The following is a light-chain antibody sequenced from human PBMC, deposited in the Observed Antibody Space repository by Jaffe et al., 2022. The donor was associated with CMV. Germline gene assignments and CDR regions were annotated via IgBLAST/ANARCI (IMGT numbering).Light chain of an antibody. V-gene: IGLV1-40*01. Sequence: QSVLTQPPSVSGAPGQRVTISCTGSSSNLGSNYDVHWYQHQPGMAPKLLIFDNNNRRPGVPDRFSGSKSGTSASLAITGLQPEDEADYYCQSYDYTLSASVFGGGTKVTVL. CDR1: SSNLGSNYD. CDR2: DNN. CDR3: QSYDYTLSASV. J-gene: IGLJ2*01.